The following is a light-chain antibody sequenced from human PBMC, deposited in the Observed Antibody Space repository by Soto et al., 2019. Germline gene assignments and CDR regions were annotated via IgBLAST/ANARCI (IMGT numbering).Light chain of an antibody. CDR1: QSLLYRTNNENY. J-gene: IGKJ2*01. CDR2: WAS. CDR3: QQYYGTPYT. V-gene: IGKV4-1*01. Sequence: DIVMTQSPDFLAVSLGERATINCKSSQSLLYRTNNENYLAWYQQKPRQPPKLLIYWASNRESGVPDRFSGSGYGTDFTLTISSLPAEDVAVYYCQQYYGTPYTFGQGTKLEI.